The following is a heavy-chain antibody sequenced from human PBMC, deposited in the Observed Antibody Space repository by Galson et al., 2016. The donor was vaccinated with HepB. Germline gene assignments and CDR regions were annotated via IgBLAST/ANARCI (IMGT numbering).Heavy chain of an antibody. Sequence: SLRLSCAASGFTFSNYWMNWVRQAPGKGLEWVSSISGGGSYIYYADSVKGRFTISRDNAKNSLYLQMNSLRAEDTAVYYCASRHSGWYYFDYWGQGTLVTVSS. CDR1: GFTFSNYW. CDR3: ASRHSGWYYFDY. D-gene: IGHD6-19*01. J-gene: IGHJ4*02. CDR2: ISGGGSYI. V-gene: IGHV3-21*01.